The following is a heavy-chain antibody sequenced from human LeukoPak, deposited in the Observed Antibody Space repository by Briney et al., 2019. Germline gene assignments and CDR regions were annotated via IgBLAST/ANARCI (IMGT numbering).Heavy chain of an antibody. CDR3: ARNQKGAPDAFDI. V-gene: IGHV3-7*03. CDR2: VKQDGSEK. Sequence: GGSLRLSCAASGFTFNNYGMSWVRQAPGKGLEWVANVKQDGSEKRYADSVKGRFTISRDNGNNSLYLHMNSLRVEDTAVYYCARNQKGAPDAFDIWGLGTLVTVSS. CDR1: GFTFNNYG. J-gene: IGHJ3*02.